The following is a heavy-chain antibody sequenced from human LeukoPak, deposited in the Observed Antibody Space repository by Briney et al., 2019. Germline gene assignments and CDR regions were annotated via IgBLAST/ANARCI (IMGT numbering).Heavy chain of an antibody. CDR1: GFTFSSYE. V-gene: IGHV3-21*01. CDR2: ISSSSSYI. Sequence: NPGGSLRLSCAASGFTFSSYEMNWVRQAPGKGLEWVSSISSSSSYIYYADSVKGRFTISRDNAKNSLYLQMNSLRAEDTAVYYCAKAPIVGARPTHAFDIWGQGTMVTVSS. D-gene: IGHD1-26*01. CDR3: AKAPIVGARPTHAFDI. J-gene: IGHJ3*02.